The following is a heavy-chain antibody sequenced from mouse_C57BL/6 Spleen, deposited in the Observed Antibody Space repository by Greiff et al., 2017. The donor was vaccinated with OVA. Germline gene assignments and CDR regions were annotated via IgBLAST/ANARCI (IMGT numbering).Heavy chain of an antibody. V-gene: IGHV1-55*01. CDR3: AICYYGSGDAMDY. CDR1: GYTFTSYW. CDR2: IYPGSGST. D-gene: IGHD1-1*01. J-gene: IGHJ4*01. Sequence: QVQLQQPGAELVKPGASVKMSCKASGYTFTSYWITWVKQRPGQGLEWIGDIYPGSGSTNYNEKFKSKATLTVDTSSSTAYMQLSSLTSEDSAVYYCAICYYGSGDAMDYWGQGTSVTVSS.